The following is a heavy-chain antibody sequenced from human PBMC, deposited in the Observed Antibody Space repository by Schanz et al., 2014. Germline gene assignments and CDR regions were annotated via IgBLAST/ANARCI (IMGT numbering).Heavy chain of an antibody. D-gene: IGHD7-27*01. J-gene: IGHJ3*02. CDR3: ARENLNWEAFDI. V-gene: IGHV3-11*01. CDR2: ISRDGTTS. CDR1: GFTFTNAW. Sequence: VHLVESGGGLVKPGGSLRLSCAASGFTFTNAWMSWVRQAPGKGLEWLSYISRDGTTSYYADSVKGRFTISRDNAKNSLYLEMTSLRGEDTAVYYCARENLNWEAFDIWGQGTVVTVSS.